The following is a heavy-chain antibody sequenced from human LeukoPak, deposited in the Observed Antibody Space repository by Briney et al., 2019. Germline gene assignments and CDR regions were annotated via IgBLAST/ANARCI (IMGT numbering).Heavy chain of an antibody. V-gene: IGHV3-30*02. CDR3: AKDLNTVVMQYFDS. Sequence: GGSLRLSCTGSGFPFSSYGMRWVRQTPGRGLEWVDFMPCDGKTEYYADSVKGRFTIAREVSHSTVHLHMKDLRPDDAAVYFCAKDLNTVVMQYFDSWGQGTLVSVIS. CDR2: MPCDGKTE. CDR1: GFPFSSYG. J-gene: IGHJ4*02. D-gene: IGHD2-21*01.